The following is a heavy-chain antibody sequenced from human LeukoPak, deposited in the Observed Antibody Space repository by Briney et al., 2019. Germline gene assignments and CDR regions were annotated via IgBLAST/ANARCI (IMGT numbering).Heavy chain of an antibody. D-gene: IGHD6-13*01. CDR2: ISAYKGNT. J-gene: IGHJ5*02. CDR1: GYTFTSYG. CDR3: ARGSTSSSWYFLWFDP. Sequence: ASVKVSCKASGYTFTSYGVSWVRQAPGQGREWMGWISAYKGNTNYAQKFQGRVTITRDTSASTAYVELSSLRSEDTAVYYRARGSTSSSWYFLWFDPWGQGPLVPVSS. V-gene: IGHV1-18*01.